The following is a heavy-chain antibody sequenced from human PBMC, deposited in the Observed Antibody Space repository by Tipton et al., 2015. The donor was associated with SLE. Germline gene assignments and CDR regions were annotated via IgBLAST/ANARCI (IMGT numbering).Heavy chain of an antibody. CDR1: GFTFSNYY. V-gene: IGHV3-7*01. D-gene: IGHD4/OR15-4a*01. J-gene: IGHJ4*02. CDR3: ARGGGRGYGV. CDR2: IKQDGSEK. Sequence: SLRLSCTASGFTFSNYYMGWVRQAPGKGLEWVANIKQDGSEKYYVDSVKGRFTISRDNAKNSLYLQMNSLRPEDTAVYYCARGGGRGYGVWGQGTLVTVSS.